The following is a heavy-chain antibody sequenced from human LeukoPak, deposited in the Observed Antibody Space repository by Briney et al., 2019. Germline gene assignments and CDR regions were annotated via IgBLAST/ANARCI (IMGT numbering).Heavy chain of an antibody. CDR2: INHSGST. CDR3: ARHRSSGWYRWFDP. D-gene: IGHD6-19*01. V-gene: IGHV4-34*01. CDR1: GGSISSYY. J-gene: IGHJ5*02. Sequence: SETLSLTCTVSGGSISSYYWSWIRQPPGKGLEWIGEINHSGSTNYNPSLKSRVTISVDTSKNQFSLKLSSVTAADTAVYYCARHRSSGWYRWFDPWGQGTLVTVSS.